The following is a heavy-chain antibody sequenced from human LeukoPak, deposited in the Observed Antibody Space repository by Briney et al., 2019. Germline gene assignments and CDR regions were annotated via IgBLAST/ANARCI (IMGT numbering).Heavy chain of an antibody. CDR1: GFTFSSYS. D-gene: IGHD2-15*01. V-gene: IGHV3-21*01. CDR2: ISSSSSHI. CDR3: ARDRSAHCSGASCYFVS. Sequence: GGSLRLSCAASGFTFSSYSLNWVRQAPGKGLEWVSSISSSSSHIYYADSVKGRFTISRDNAKNSLFLQMSSLRAEDTAVYYCARDRSAHCSGASCYFVSWGPGTLVTVSS. J-gene: IGHJ4*02.